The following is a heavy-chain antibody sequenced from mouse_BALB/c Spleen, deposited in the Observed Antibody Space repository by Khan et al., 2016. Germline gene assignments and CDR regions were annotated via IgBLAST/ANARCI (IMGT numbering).Heavy chain of an antibody. CDR3: ATSSSGYWYYFDF. CDR2: IHYSGST. J-gene: IGHJ2*01. D-gene: IGHD3-1*01. Sequence: EVQLQESGPDLVKPSQSISLTCTVTGYSITSHYSWHWIRHFPGNKVQWMGYIHYSGSTISNPSLKSRTSITRDTSKNRFFLQLNSVTSEDTATYYCATSSSGYWYYFDFWGQGTTLTVSS. CDR1: GYSITSHYS. V-gene: IGHV3-1*02.